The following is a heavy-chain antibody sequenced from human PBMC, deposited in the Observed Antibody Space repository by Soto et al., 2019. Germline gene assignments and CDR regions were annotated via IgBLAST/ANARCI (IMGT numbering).Heavy chain of an antibody. CDR3: AKWGGSGSYYSDGYFDF. CDR2: LRGSGGTT. CDR1: GFTFSNYA. D-gene: IGHD3-10*01. Sequence: EVQLLESGGGLVQPGGSLRLSCAASGFTFSNYAMSWVRQVPGKGLEWVSVLRGSGGTTHYADSVKGRFTISRANSKNTLYLQMSSLRAADTAVYYCAKWGGSGSYYSDGYFDFWGQGTLVTVPS. V-gene: IGHV3-23*01. J-gene: IGHJ4*02.